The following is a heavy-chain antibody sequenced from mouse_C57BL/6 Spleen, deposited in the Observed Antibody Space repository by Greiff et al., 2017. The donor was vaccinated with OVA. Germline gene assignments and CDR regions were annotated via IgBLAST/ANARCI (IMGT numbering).Heavy chain of an antibody. V-gene: IGHV14-4*01. J-gene: IGHJ2*01. Sequence: VQLQQSGAELVRPGASVKLSCTASGFNIKDAYMHWVKQRPEQGLEWIGWIDPENGDTEYASKFQGKATITADTSSNTAYLQLSSLTSEDTAVYYCTTFAWGYWGQGTTRTVSS. CDR1: GFNIKDAY. D-gene: IGHD4-1*01. CDR2: IDPENGDT. CDR3: TTFAWGY.